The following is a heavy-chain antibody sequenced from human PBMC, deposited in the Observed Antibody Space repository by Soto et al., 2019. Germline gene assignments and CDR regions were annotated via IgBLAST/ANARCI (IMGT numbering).Heavy chain of an antibody. Sequence: QVQLVQSGAEVKKPGSSMKISCKASGGLFSSYAISWVRQAPGQGLEWMGGIIPVFGTTNYAQKFQDRVTITADESTNTAYMDLSSLRSEDTAIYYCAMGGSPYVWFNAFWGQGTLVTVSS. V-gene: IGHV1-69*01. CDR3: AMGGSPYVWFNAF. J-gene: IGHJ4*02. CDR1: GGLFSSYA. D-gene: IGHD3-16*01. CDR2: IIPVFGTT.